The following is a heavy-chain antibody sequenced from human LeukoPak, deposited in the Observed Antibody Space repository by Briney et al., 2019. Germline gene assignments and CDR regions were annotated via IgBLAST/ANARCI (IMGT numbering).Heavy chain of an antibody. V-gene: IGHV3-23*01. Sequence: PGGSLRLSCAASGFTFSSYAMSWVRQAPGKGLEWVSAISGSGGSTYYADSVKGRFTISRDNSKNTLYLQMNSLRAEDTAVYYCAKVFNYDILTGYLENYYYYYMDVWGKGTTVTVSS. CDR2: ISGSGGST. J-gene: IGHJ6*03. CDR3: AKVFNYDILTGYLENYYYYYMDV. D-gene: IGHD3-9*01. CDR1: GFTFSSYA.